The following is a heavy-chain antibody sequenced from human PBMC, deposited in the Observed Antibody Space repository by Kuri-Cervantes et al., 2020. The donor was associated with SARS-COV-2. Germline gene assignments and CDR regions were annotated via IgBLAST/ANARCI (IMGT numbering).Heavy chain of an antibody. CDR2: IYYSGST. J-gene: IGHJ6*03. D-gene: IGHD3-22*01. V-gene: IGHV4-38-2*02. CDR1: GYSISSGYY. Sequence: SETLSLTCTVSGYSISSGYYWGWIRQPPGKGLEWIGSIYYSGSTKYNPSLESRVTISLDTSRNQSSLKLSSVTAADSAVYYCARSGYYSRGVTYYYMDVWDKGTTVTVSS. CDR3: ARSGYYSRGVTYYYMDV.